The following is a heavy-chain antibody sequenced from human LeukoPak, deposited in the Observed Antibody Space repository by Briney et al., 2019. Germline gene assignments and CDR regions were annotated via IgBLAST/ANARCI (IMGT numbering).Heavy chain of an antibody. CDR2: ISASGSVI. V-gene: IGHV3-23*01. J-gene: IGHJ4*02. CDR1: GFTFSNYD. D-gene: IGHD6-19*01. Sequence: GGSLRLSCAATGFTFSNYDMNWVRQAPGKGLEWFSAISASGSVIYYADSVKGRFTIPRDNSKNTLYLQMHSLRTGDTAVYYCAKESGYSRGWDNFDFWGQGTLVTVSS. CDR3: AKESGYSRGWDNFDF.